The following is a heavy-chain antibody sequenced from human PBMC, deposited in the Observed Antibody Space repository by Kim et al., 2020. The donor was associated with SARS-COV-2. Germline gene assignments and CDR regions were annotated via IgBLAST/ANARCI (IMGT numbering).Heavy chain of an antibody. CDR3: QAGYDFTELFDY. CDR1: GFTFSGSA. Sequence: GGSLRLSCAASGFTFSGSAMHWVRQASGKGLEWVGRIRSKANSYATAYAASVKGRFTISRDDSKNTAYLQMNSLKTEDTAVYYCQAGYDFTELFDYWGQGTLVTVSS. V-gene: IGHV3-73*01. J-gene: IGHJ4*02. D-gene: IGHD5-12*01. CDR2: IRSKANSYAT.